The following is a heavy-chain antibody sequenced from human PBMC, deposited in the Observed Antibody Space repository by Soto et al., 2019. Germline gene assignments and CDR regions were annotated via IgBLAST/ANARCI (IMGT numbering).Heavy chain of an antibody. V-gene: IGHV4-31*03. CDR3: ARDQTVSIYGLLTVYYDAFDI. CDR2: IYYSGST. J-gene: IGHJ3*02. CDR1: GGSISSGGYY. D-gene: IGHD3-9*01. Sequence: SETLSLTCTVSGGSISSGGYYWSWIRQHPGKGLEWIGYIYYSGSTYYNPSLKSRVTISVDTSKNQFSLKLSSVTAADTAVYYCARDQTVSIYGLLTVYYDAFDIWGQGTMVTVSS.